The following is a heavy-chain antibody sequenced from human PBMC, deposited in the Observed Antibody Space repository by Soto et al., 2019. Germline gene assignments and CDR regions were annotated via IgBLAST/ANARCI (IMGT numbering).Heavy chain of an antibody. V-gene: IGHV1-18*01. CDR3: ARGGLPWFGELLGAPPHYYYGMDV. J-gene: IGHJ6*02. Sequence: DSGKVCYKASGYSFTSYGMSLVRQAPGQGLEWTAPTSAYNGNTNYSQKLQGRVTMTTDTSTSTAYMELRSLRSDDTAVYYCARGGLPWFGELLGAPPHYYYGMDVWGQGTTVTVSS. D-gene: IGHD3-10*01. CDR1: GYSFTSYG. CDR2: TSAYNGNT.